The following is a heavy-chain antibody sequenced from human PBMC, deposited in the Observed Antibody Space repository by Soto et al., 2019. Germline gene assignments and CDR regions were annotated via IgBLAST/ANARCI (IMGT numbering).Heavy chain of an antibody. CDR2: ISGSGGSG. CDR1: GFTFSNYA. D-gene: IGHD2-2*01. CDR3: AKDPYSGVLVPVAIGFDP. Sequence: GGSLRLSCAASGFTFSNYAMTWVRQGPGKGLEWVSAISGSGGSGYYADSVKGRFTISRDNSKNTLYLQMNSLRADDSGVYYCAKDPYSGVLVPVAIGFDPWGPGTLVTVSS. V-gene: IGHV3-23*01. J-gene: IGHJ5*02.